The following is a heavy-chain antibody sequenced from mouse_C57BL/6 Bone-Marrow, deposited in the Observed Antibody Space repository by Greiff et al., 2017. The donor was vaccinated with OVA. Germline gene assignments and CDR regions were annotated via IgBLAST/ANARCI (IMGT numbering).Heavy chain of an antibody. CDR1: GYTFTSYW. J-gene: IGHJ3*01. V-gene: IGHV1-59*01. Sequence: QVQLQQPGAELVRPGTSVKLSCKASGYTFTSYWMHWVKQRPGQGLERIGVIDPSDSYTNYNQKFKGKATLTVDTSSSTAYMQLSSLTSEDSAVYYCARGIITSWGQGTLVTVSA. CDR3: ARGIITS. CDR2: IDPSDSYT. D-gene: IGHD1-1*01.